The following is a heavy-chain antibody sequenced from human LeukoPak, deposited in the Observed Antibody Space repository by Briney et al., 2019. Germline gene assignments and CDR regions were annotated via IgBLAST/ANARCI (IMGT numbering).Heavy chain of an antibody. CDR2: IRYDGSNK. CDR3: AKDRQRVQWLVLFHCFDY. J-gene: IGHJ4*02. Sequence: GGSLRRSCAASGFTFSSYGMHWVRQAPGKGLEWVAFIRYDGSNKYYADSVKGRFTISRDNSKNTLYLQMNSLRAEDTAVYYCAKDRQRVQWLVLFHCFDYWGQGTLVTVSS. CDR1: GFTFSSYG. V-gene: IGHV3-30*02. D-gene: IGHD6-19*01.